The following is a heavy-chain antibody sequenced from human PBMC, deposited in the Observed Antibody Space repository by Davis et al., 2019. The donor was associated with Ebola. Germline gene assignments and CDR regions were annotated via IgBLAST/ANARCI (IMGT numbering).Heavy chain of an antibody. J-gene: IGHJ4*02. CDR3: ARVSMATISY. CDR1: GFTVSDNY. V-gene: IGHV3-66*01. Sequence: GGSLRLSCAASGFTVSDNYMSWVRQAPGKGLEWVSVIYRGGSTYYADSVKGRFTISRDTSKNTLILQMNSLRAEDTAVYYCARVSMATISYWGQGTLVTVSS. D-gene: IGHD5-24*01. CDR2: IYRGGST.